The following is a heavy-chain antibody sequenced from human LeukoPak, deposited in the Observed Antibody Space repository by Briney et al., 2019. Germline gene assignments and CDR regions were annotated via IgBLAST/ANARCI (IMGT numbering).Heavy chain of an antibody. J-gene: IGHJ4*02. D-gene: IGHD6-19*01. Sequence: GGSLRLSCAASGFTFSSYWMRWVRQAPGKGLVWVARINSDGYSISYADSVKGRFTISRDNTKNTLYLQVNSLRAEDTAIYYCARAIAVAGTDQWGQGTLVTVSS. CDR3: ARAIAVAGTDQ. CDR1: GFTFSSYW. CDR2: INSDGYSI. V-gene: IGHV3-74*01.